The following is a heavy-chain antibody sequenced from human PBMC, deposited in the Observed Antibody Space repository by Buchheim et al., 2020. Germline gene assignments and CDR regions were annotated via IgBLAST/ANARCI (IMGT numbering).Heavy chain of an antibody. V-gene: IGHV3-49*04. Sequence: EVQLVESGGGLVQPGRSLRLSCTASGFTFGDYAMSWVRQAPGKGLEWVGFIRSKAYGGTTEYAASVKGRFTISRDDSKSIAYLQMNSLKTEDTAVYYCTRGRWFGEPYDYWGQGTL. D-gene: IGHD3-10*01. J-gene: IGHJ4*02. CDR3: TRGRWFGEPYDY. CDR2: IRSKAYGGTT. CDR1: GFTFGDYA.